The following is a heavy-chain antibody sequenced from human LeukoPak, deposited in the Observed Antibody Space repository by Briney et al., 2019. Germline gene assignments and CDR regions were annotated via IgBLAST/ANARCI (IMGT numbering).Heavy chain of an antibody. J-gene: IGHJ4*02. CDR3: AKVGMTTVTTGPKYFDY. CDR2: ISGSGSST. CDR1: GFTFSSYA. V-gene: IGHV3-23*01. Sequence: GGSLRLSCAASGFTFSSYAMSWVRQAPGKGPEWVSAISGSGSSTYYADSVKGRFTISRDSSKNALYLQMNSLRDEDTAVYYCAKVGMTTVTTGPKYFDYWGQGTLVTVSS. D-gene: IGHD4-17*01.